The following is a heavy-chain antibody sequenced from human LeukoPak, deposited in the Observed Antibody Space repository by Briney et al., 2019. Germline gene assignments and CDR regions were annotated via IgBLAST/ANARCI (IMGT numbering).Heavy chain of an antibody. CDR1: GYSISSGYY. J-gene: IGHJ1*01. D-gene: IGHD2-2*01. Sequence: SETLSLTCTVSGYSISSGYYWGWIRQPPGQGLEWIGSMYHSGSTYYNPSLKSRVTMSVDTSKNQFSLRLSSVTAADTAVYYWAGGHKNIVVVPAAPPGGFFQRGGQGPLVTASS. V-gene: IGHV4-38-2*02. CDR2: MYHSGST. CDR3: AGGHKNIVVVPAAPPGGFFQR.